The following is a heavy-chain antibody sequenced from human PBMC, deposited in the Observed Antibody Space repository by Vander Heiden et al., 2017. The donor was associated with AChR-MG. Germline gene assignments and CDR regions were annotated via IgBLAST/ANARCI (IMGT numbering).Heavy chain of an antibody. CDR2: ISYDGSNK. D-gene: IGHD3-16*02. Sequence: QVQMVESGGGVVQPGRSLRLSCAASGFNFSSYAMHRVRQAPGKGLEWVAVISYDGSNKYYADSVKGRFTISRDNSKNTLYLQMNSLRAEDTAVYYCARAPNYVWGSYRNWTPVADYWGQGTLVTVSS. CDR1: GFNFSSYA. J-gene: IGHJ4*02. CDR3: ARAPNYVWGSYRNWTPVADY. V-gene: IGHV3-30-3*01.